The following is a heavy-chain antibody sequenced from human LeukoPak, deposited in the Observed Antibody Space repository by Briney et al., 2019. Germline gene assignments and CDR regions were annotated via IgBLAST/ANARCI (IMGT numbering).Heavy chain of an antibody. CDR2: MYYSGST. D-gene: IGHD2-21*02. CDR1: GGPTRSYY. J-gene: IGHJ4*02. V-gene: IGHV4-59*08. Sequence: SSETLSLTCSVSGGPTRSYYWSWLRQPPGKGLEWLGHMYYSGSTNYIPSLKSRVTMSVDTSKNQFSLKLTSVTAADTAVYYCARVADDLLFPLDYWGQGTLVTVSS. CDR3: ARVADDLLFPLDY.